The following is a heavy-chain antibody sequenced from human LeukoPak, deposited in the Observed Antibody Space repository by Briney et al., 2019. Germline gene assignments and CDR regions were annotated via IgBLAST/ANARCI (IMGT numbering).Heavy chain of an antibody. Sequence: SETLSLTCTVSGGSLLTFSWSWIRQFPGKGLEWIGSIYIKSTNYNPSLKSRVAISVDTSKNQFSLRLDSVTTADTAVYYCASDTTVASGMQYWGQGTLVTVSS. J-gene: IGHJ4*02. CDR1: GGSLLTFS. CDR2: IYIKST. D-gene: IGHD6-19*01. V-gene: IGHV4-59*01. CDR3: ASDTTVASGMQY.